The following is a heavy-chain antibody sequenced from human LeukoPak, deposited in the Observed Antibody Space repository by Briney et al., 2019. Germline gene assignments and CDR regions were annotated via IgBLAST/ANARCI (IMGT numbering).Heavy chain of an antibody. CDR2: IYSTGGT. CDR1: GGSISPFY. Sequence: SETLSLTCTLPGGSISPFYWNWIRQPPGEGPEWIGYIYSTGGTGYSLSLNIRVTIYVDTSKNQLYLKLNSVTAADTAVYYCARGRRVMANTGAFDIWGQGTMVTVSS. J-gene: IGHJ3*02. D-gene: IGHD5-24*01. V-gene: IGHV4-4*08. CDR3: ARGRRVMANTGAFDI.